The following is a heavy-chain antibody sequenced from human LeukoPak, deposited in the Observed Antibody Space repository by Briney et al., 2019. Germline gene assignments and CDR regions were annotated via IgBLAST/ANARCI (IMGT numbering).Heavy chain of an antibody. CDR2: ISYHGNNK. V-gene: IGHV3-30*03. D-gene: IGHD3-22*01. J-gene: IGHJ4*02. CDR1: GFTFSLYG. CDR3: ARCPESSGYYYELDS. Sequence: PGRSLRLSCAASGFTFSLYGMHWLRQAPGKGQEWVAVISYHGNNKYYADSVKGRFTISRDNSKNTLYLQMNSLRAEDTAVYYCARCPESSGYYYELDSWGQGTLVTVSS.